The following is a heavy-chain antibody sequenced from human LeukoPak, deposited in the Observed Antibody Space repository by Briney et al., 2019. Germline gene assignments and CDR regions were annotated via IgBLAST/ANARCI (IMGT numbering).Heavy chain of an antibody. D-gene: IGHD3-10*01. CDR3: AHSPEVRGVIPRGGFDY. Sequence: SGPTLVKPPQTLTLTCTFSGFSLSTSGVGVGWIRQPPGKALEWLALIYWDDDKRYSPSLKSRLTITKDTSKNQVVLTMTNMDPVDTATYYCAHSPEVRGVIPRGGFDYWGQGTLVTVSS. CDR1: GFSLSTSGVG. V-gene: IGHV2-5*02. CDR2: IYWDDDK. J-gene: IGHJ4*02.